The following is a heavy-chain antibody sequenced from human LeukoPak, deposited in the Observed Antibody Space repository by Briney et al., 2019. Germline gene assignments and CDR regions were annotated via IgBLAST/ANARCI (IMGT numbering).Heavy chain of an antibody. Sequence: PSETLSLTCAVYGGSSSGYYWSWIRQPPGKGLEWIGEINHSGSTNYNPSLKSRVTISVDTSKNQSSLKLSSVTAADTAVYYCARGHYYYYGMDVWGQGTTVTVSS. J-gene: IGHJ6*02. CDR2: INHSGST. CDR1: GGSSSGYY. V-gene: IGHV4-34*01. CDR3: ARGHYYYYGMDV.